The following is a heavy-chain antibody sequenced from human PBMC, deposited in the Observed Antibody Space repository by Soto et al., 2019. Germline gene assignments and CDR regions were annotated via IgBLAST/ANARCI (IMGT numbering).Heavy chain of an antibody. CDR2: ISGSGDTT. CDR1: GFTFSSYT. Sequence: EVQLLESGGGLVQPGGSLRLSCAASGFTFSSYTMSWVRQAPGKGLEWVSSISGSGDTTSYADSVKGQFTISRDNSKNTLYLQMNSVRAEDTAVYYCRGVYDSSGVYFQHWGQGTLVTVSS. J-gene: IGHJ1*01. D-gene: IGHD3-22*01. V-gene: IGHV3-23*01. CDR3: RGVYDSSGVYFQH.